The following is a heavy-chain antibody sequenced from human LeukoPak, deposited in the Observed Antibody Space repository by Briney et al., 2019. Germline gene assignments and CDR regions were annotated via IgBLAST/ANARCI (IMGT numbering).Heavy chain of an antibody. CDR2: INHSGST. CDR1: GGSFSGYY. J-gene: IGHJ3*02. D-gene: IGHD2-2*01. CDR3: ARHRRAGYCSSTSCYGRGNAFDI. Sequence: PSETLSLACAVYGGSFSGYYWSWIRQPPGKGLEWIGEINHSGSTNYNPSLKSRVTISVDTSKNQFSLKLSSVTAADTAVYYCARHRRAGYCSSTSCYGRGNAFDIWGQGTMVTVSS. V-gene: IGHV4-34*01.